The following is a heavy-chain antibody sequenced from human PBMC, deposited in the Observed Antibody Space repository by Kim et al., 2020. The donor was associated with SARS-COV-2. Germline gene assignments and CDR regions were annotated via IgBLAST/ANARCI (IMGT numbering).Heavy chain of an antibody. CDR3: TTYSHGAFWY. J-gene: IGHJ4*02. CDR2: IKSKRDGGTT. Sequence: GGSLRLSCAASGFTSSNAWMIWVRQAPGKGLEWVGRIKSKRDGGTTEHAAPVKGRFTISRDESKNTLCMEMNSLKTEDIAVCYCTTYSHGAFWYWGQGTLVRESS. V-gene: IGHV3-15*01. CDR1: GFTSSNAW. D-gene: IGHD2-8*01.